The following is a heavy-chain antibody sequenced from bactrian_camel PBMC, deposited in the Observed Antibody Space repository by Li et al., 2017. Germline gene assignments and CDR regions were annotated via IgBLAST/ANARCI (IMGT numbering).Heavy chain of an antibody. CDR2: INSGGGST. CDR1: GFTFSSYA. CDR3: AADWSYDYCSASWAD. J-gene: IGHJ4*01. Sequence: VQLVESGGGSVQAGGSLKLSCAASGFTFSSYAMSWVRQAPGKGLEWVSSINSGGGSTYYADSVKGRFTISKDKAKNTVYLHMNSLKPEDTAMYYCAADWSYDYCSASWADWGQGTQVTVS. D-gene: IGHD3*01. V-gene: IGHV3S40*01.